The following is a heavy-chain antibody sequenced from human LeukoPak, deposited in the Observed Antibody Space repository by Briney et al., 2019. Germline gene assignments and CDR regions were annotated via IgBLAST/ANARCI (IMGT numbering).Heavy chain of an antibody. CDR1: GFTFSSFW. J-gene: IGHJ4*02. CDR2: IKQDGSEK. Sequence: PGGSLRLSCAASGFTFSSFWMSWVRQAPGKGLEWVAHIKQDGSEKYYVDSVKGRFTISRDNAKNSVYLQMNSLRGEDTAFYYCARGKDDDYAYLDYWGQGTLVTVSS. CDR3: ARGKDDDYAYLDY. V-gene: IGHV3-7*01. D-gene: IGHD4/OR15-4a*01.